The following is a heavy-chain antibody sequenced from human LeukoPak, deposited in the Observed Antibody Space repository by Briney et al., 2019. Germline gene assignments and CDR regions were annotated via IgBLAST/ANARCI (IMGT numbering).Heavy chain of an antibody. D-gene: IGHD5-18*01. Sequence: PGGSLRLSCAASGFTFSSYAMSWVRQAPGKGLEWVSAISGSGGSTYYADSVKGRFTISRDNSKNTLYLQMNSLRAEDTAVYYCAKGLFAARYTAMVIAPENWGQGTLVTVSS. CDR3: AKGLFAARYTAMVIAPEN. J-gene: IGHJ4*02. V-gene: IGHV3-23*01. CDR2: ISGSGGST. CDR1: GFTFSSYA.